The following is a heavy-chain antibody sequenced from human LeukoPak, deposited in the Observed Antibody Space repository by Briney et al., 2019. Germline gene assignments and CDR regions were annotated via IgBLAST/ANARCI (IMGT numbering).Heavy chain of an antibody. CDR3: AREGRSWFDP. CDR1: GGTFSSYA. Sequence: ASVEVSCKASGGTFSSYAISWVRQAPGQGLEWMGGIIPIFGTANYAQKFQGRVTITADESTSTAYMELSSLRSEDTAVYYCAREGRSWFDPWGQGTLVTVSS. D-gene: IGHD3-10*01. J-gene: IGHJ5*02. V-gene: IGHV1-69*13. CDR2: IIPIFGTA.